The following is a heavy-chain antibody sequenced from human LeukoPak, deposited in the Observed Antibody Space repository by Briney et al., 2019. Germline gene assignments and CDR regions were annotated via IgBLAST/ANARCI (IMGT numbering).Heavy chain of an antibody. CDR2: FDSERGDT. CDR3: AIGNILVGATFRAFDI. J-gene: IGHJ3*02. Sequence: ASVKVSCKASGYTFTGYYMYWVRQAPGKGLEWMGGFDSERGDTVYAQKFQGRVTMTEDTSTNTAYMDLSSLRSEDTAVYYCAIGNILVGATFRAFDIWGQGTMVAVSS. V-gene: IGHV1-24*01. D-gene: IGHD1-26*01. CDR1: GYTFTGYY.